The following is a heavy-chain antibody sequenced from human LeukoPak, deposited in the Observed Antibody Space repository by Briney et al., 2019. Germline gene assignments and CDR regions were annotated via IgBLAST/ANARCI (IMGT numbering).Heavy chain of an antibody. V-gene: IGHV4-61*02. J-gene: IGHJ6*03. CDR1: GGSISSDSYY. D-gene: IGHD3-10*01. CDR3: ARLPGELWFGELRYYYMDV. CDR2: IYTSGST. Sequence: PSETLSLTCTVSGGSISSDSYYWSWIRQPAGKGLEWIGRIYTSGSTNYNPSLESRVTISVDTSKNQFSLKLSSVTAADTAVYYCARLPGELWFGELRYYYMDVWGKGTTVTVSS.